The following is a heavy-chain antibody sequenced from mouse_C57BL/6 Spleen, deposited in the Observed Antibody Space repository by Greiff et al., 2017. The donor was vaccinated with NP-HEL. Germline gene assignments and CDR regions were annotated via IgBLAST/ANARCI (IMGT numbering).Heavy chain of an antibody. J-gene: IGHJ4*01. CDR2: IYPGDGDT. CDR3: AHSSGYAMDY. V-gene: IGHV1-82*01. Sequence: QVQLQQSGPELVKPGASVKISCKASGYAFSSSWMNWVKQRPGKGLEWIGRIYPGDGDTNYNGKFKGKATLTADKSSSTAYMQLSSLTSEDSAVYFCAHSSGYAMDYWGQGTSVTVFS. CDR1: GYAFSSSW. D-gene: IGHD3-2*02.